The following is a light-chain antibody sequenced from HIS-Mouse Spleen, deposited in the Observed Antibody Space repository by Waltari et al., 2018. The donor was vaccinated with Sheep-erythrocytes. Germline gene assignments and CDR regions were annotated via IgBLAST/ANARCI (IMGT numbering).Light chain of an antibody. Sequence: QPVLTQPPSASASLGASVTLTCPLTSGYSHYKVDWSQPRPGTGPRCVMRVGTGGIVGSNGDGIPDRFSVLGSGLNRYLTIKNIQEEDESDYHCGADHGSGSNFVYVFGTGTKVTVL. J-gene: IGLJ1*01. V-gene: IGLV9-49*01. CDR3: GADHGSGSNFVYV. CDR1: SGYSHYK. CDR2: VGTGGIVG.